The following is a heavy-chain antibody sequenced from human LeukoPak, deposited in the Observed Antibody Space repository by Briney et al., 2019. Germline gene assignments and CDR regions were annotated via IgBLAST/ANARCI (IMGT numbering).Heavy chain of an antibody. D-gene: IGHD3-3*01. CDR3: ARIATADFWSGYYLNYYYMDV. CDR2: ISSSSSYI. J-gene: IGHJ6*03. Sequence: GGSLRLSCAASGFTFSSYAMSWVRQAPGKGLEWVSSISSSSSYIYYADSVKGRFTISRDNAKNSLYLQMNSLRAEDTAVYYCARIATADFWSGYYLNYYYMDVWGKGTTVTVSS. CDR1: GFTFSSYA. V-gene: IGHV3-21*01.